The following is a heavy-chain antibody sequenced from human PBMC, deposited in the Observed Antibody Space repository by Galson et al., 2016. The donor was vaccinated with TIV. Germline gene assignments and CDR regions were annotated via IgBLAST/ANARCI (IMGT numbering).Heavy chain of an antibody. J-gene: IGHJ4*02. CDR2: IWFDGSNI. D-gene: IGHD2-21*02. V-gene: IGHV3-33*01. Sequence: SLRLSCAASGFTFASYGMHWVRQAPGKGLEWVAAIWFDGSNIHYADSVKGRFTISRDNPKNTVYLHMNSLRAEDTAVYFCAREFADYYSDFWGQGTLVTVSS. CDR1: GFTFASYG. CDR3: AREFADYYSDF.